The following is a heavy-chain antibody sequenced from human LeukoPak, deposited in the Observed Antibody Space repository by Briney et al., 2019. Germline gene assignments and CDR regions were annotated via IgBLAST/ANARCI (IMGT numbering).Heavy chain of an antibody. CDR2: VNPSSGRT. J-gene: IGHJ4*02. CDR1: GYTFTGYY. CDR3: ATMYSSSWAASFDY. D-gene: IGHD6-13*01. V-gene: IGHV1-46*01. Sequence: ASVKVSCKASGYTFTGYYMHWVRQAPGQGLEWMGIVNPSSGRTSYAQKFQGRVTMTEDTSTDTAYMELSSLRSEDTAVYYCATMYSSSWAASFDYWGQGTLVTVSS.